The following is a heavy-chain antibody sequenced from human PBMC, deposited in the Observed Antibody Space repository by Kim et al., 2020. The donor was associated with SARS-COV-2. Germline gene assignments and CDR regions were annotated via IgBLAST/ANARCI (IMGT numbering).Heavy chain of an antibody. CDR3: ATGRSYSSSLHLPYYYYMDV. Sequence: ASVKVSCKVSGYTLTELSMHWVRQAPGKGLEWMGGFDPEDGETIYAQKFQGRVTMTEDTSTDTAYMELSSLRSEDTAVYYCATGRSYSSSLHLPYYYYMDVWGKGTTVTVSS. CDR1: GYTLTELS. J-gene: IGHJ6*03. CDR2: FDPEDGET. D-gene: IGHD6-13*01. V-gene: IGHV1-24*01.